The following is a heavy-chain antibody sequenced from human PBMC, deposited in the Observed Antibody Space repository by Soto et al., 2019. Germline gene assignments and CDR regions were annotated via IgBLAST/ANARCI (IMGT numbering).Heavy chain of an antibody. D-gene: IGHD7-27*01. CDR1: GFTFSTTG. CDR3: AKDLRQGASGATVYGMDV. V-gene: IGHV3-30*18. Sequence: QVQLVESGGGVVQPGTSLRLSCTASGFTFSTTGMHWVRQAPGKGLEWVAVISYAGSKTYYADSVKGRLTISRDNSRGTVYLQMNSLRPEDTAVYYCAKDLRQGASGATVYGMDVWGQGTTVSVSS. CDR2: ISYAGSKT. J-gene: IGHJ6*02.